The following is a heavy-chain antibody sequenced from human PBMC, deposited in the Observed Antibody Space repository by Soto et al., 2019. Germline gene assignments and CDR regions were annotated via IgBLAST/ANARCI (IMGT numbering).Heavy chain of an antibody. Sequence: ASVKVSCKASGYTFTSYAMHWVRQAPGQRLEWMGWINAGNGNTKYSQKFQGRVTITRDTSASTAYMELSSLRSEDTAVYYCARSLTGRRGPGGPYCSGGSCYGHAFDIWGQGTMVTVSS. J-gene: IGHJ3*02. V-gene: IGHV1-3*01. D-gene: IGHD2-15*01. CDR3: ARSLTGRRGPGGPYCSGGSCYGHAFDI. CDR2: INAGNGNT. CDR1: GYTFTSYA.